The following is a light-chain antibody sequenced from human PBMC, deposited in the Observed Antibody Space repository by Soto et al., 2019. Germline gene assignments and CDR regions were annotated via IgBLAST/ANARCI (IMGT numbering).Light chain of an antibody. CDR2: EGS. J-gene: IGLJ1*01. Sequence: QSVLTQPASVSGSPGQSITISCTGTSSDVGNYNLVSWYQQHPGKAPKLMIYEGSKRPSGVSNRFSGSKSGNTASLTISGLQADDEADYYCCSYAGTSTFYVFGTGTKVTVL. CDR3: CSYAGTSTFYV. CDR1: SSDVGNYNL. V-gene: IGLV2-23*01.